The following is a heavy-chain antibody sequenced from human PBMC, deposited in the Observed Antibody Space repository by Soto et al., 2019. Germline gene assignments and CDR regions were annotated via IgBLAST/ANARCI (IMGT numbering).Heavy chain of an antibody. Sequence: GGSLRLSCAASGFTVINNYMTWVRQAPGMRLEWVSLIYSGGTTLYADSVKGRFTVSRDTSKNTLYLQMNSLRAEDTAVYYCVRIRDIYYYAMDVWGQGTTVTVSS. J-gene: IGHJ6*02. D-gene: IGHD2-15*01. CDR3: VRIRDIYYYAMDV. CDR2: IYSGGTT. V-gene: IGHV3-53*01. CDR1: GFTVINNY.